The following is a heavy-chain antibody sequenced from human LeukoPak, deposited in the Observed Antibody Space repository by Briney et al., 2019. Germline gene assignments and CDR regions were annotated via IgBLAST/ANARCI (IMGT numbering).Heavy chain of an antibody. CDR2: IRFDGSDE. CDR3: AKEVTYCSSSSCNDAFDV. CDR1: GFTFDDFA. V-gene: IGHV3-30*02. J-gene: IGHJ3*01. Sequence: GRSLRLSCTASGFTFDDFAMHWVRQAPGKGLEWVSFIRFDGSDEDHGDSVKGRFTISRDNSKNTMYLQMNSLRAEDTAVYYCAKEVTYCSSSSCNDAFDVWGRGTMVIVSS. D-gene: IGHD2-2*01.